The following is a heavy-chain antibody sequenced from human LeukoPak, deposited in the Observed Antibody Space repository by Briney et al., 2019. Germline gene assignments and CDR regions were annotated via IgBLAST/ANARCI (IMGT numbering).Heavy chain of an antibody. Sequence: GGSLRLSCAASGFTFSSYAMSWVRQAPGKGLEWVSAISGSGGSTYYADSVKGRFTISRDNSKNTLYLQMSSLRAEDTAVYYCAKDLTMVRGVFDYWGQGTLVTVSS. V-gene: IGHV3-23*01. CDR2: ISGSGGST. J-gene: IGHJ4*02. CDR1: GFTFSSYA. CDR3: AKDLTMVRGVFDY. D-gene: IGHD3-10*01.